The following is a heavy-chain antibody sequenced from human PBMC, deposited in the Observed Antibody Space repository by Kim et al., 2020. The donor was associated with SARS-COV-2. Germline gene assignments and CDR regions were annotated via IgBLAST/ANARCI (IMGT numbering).Heavy chain of an antibody. CDR3: ARCPYSSSCYDAFDI. V-gene: IGHV3-21*01. CDR2: ISSSSSYI. Sequence: GGSLRLSCAASGFTFSSYSMNWVRQAPGKGLEWVSSISSSSSYIYYADSVKGRFTISRDNAKNSLYLQMNSLRAEDTAVYYCARCPYSSSCYDAFDIWGQGTMVTVSS. J-gene: IGHJ3*02. D-gene: IGHD6-13*01. CDR1: GFTFSSYS.